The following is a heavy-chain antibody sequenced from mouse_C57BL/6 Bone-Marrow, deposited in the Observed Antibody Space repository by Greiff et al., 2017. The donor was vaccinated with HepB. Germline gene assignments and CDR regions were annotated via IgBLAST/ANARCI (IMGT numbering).Heavy chain of an antibody. V-gene: IGHV1-81*01. CDR1: GYTFTSYG. Sequence: VMLVESGAELARPGASVKLSCKASGYTFTSYGISWVKQRTGQGLEWIGEIYPRSGNTYYNEKFKGKATLTADKSSSTAYMELRSLTSEDSAVYFCARIGTTVYYFDYWGQGTTLTVSS. J-gene: IGHJ2*01. CDR2: IYPRSGNT. CDR3: ARIGTTVYYFDY. D-gene: IGHD1-1*01.